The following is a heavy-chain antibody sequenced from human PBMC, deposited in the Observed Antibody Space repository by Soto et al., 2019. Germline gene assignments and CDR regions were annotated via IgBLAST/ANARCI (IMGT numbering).Heavy chain of an antibody. CDR2: INPNSGGT. V-gene: IGHV1-2*02. CDR1: GYTFTGYY. Sequence: ASVKVSCKASGYTFTGYYMHWVRQAPGQGLEWMGWINPNSGGTNYAQKFQGRVTMTRDTSISTVYMELSRLRSDDTAVYYCARDFSAAAGTGYWGQGTLVTVSS. J-gene: IGHJ4*02. D-gene: IGHD6-13*01. CDR3: ARDFSAAAGTGY.